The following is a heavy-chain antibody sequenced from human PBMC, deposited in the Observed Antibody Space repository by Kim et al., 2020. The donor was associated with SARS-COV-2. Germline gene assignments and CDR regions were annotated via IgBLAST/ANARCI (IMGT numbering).Heavy chain of an antibody. D-gene: IGHD6-13*01. CDR1: GFTFDDYA. CDR3: AKDNGKYSSSWYEGDFDY. CDR2: ISWNSGSI. V-gene: IGHV3-9*01. Sequence: GESLRLSCAASGFTFDDYAMHWVRQAPGKGLEWVSGISWNSGSIGYADSVKGRFTISRDNAKNSLYLQMNSLRAEDTALYYCAKDNGKYSSSWYEGDFDYWAREPWSPSPQ. J-gene: IGHJ4*02.